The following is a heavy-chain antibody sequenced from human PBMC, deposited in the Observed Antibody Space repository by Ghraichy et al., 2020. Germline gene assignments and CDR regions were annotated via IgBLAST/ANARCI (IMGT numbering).Heavy chain of an antibody. V-gene: IGHV3-23*01. CDR2: ISGSGDNT. D-gene: IGHD4-17*01. CDR3: AKGHGDYYFYYMDV. Sequence: LSLTCAASGFTFSNYGMSWVRQAPGKGLEWVSGISGSGDNTYYVDSVKGRFTISRDNSKNTLSLQMDSLGGEDTALYYCAKGHGDYYFYYMDVWGKGTTVTVSS. CDR1: GFTFSNYG. J-gene: IGHJ6*03.